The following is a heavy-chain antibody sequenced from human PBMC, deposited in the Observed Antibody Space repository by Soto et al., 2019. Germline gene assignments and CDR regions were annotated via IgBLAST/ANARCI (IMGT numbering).Heavy chain of an antibody. CDR1: GYTFISYG. J-gene: IGHJ4*02. Sequence: WASVKVSCKASGYTFISYGISWVRQAPGQGLEWMGWISAYNGDTNYAQKLQGRVTMTTDTSTSTAYMELRSLRSDDTAVYYCARYQCSSSSCYTFFFDYWGQGTLVTVSS. V-gene: IGHV1-18*04. D-gene: IGHD2-2*02. CDR2: ISAYNGDT. CDR3: ARYQCSSSSCYTFFFDY.